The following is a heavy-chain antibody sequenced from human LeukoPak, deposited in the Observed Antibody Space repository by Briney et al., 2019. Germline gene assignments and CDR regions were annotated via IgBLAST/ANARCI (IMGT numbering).Heavy chain of an antibody. CDR3: AKVMTRTYYYDSSGPGAFDI. J-gene: IGHJ3*02. D-gene: IGHD3-22*01. CDR2: ISFDGSSK. Sequence: GGSLRLSCAASGFTFSSYGMHWVRQAPGKGLEWVAVISFDGSSKDYAESVKGRFTISRDNSKNTLYLQMNSLRAEDTAVYYCAKVMTRTYYYDSSGPGAFDIWGQGTMVTVSS. CDR1: GFTFSSYG. V-gene: IGHV3-30*18.